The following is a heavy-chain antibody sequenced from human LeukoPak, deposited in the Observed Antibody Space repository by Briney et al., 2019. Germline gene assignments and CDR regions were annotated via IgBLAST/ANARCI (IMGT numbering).Heavy chain of an antibody. CDR1: GYSISSGYY. Sequence: SETLSLTCTVSGYSISSGYYWGWIRQPPGKGLEWIGSVYHSGSTYYDPSLKSRFTISVDTSKKQFSLKLSSVTAADTAVYYCARRKKRITMVRGGSYFDYWGQGTLVTVSS. CDR2: VYHSGST. J-gene: IGHJ4*02. D-gene: IGHD3-10*01. V-gene: IGHV4-38-2*02. CDR3: ARRKKRITMVRGGSYFDY.